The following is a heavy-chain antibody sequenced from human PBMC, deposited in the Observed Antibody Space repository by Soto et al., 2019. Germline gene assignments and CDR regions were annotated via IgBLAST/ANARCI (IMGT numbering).Heavy chain of an antibody. CDR2: IYYLGST. D-gene: IGHD6-6*01. Sequence: PSETLSLTCSVSGGSMSEYFWSWIRQSPGKGLEWIGYIYYLGSTDYNPSLKSRVTISVDTSKNQLSLNLRSMSPADTAVYYCARVGGLAARTFDYWGPGTLVTVSS. V-gene: IGHV4-59*01. J-gene: IGHJ4*02. CDR3: ARVGGLAARTFDY. CDR1: GGSMSEYF.